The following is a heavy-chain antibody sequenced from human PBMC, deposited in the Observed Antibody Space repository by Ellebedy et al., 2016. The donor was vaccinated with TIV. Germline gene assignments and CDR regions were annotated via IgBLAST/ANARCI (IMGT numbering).Heavy chain of an antibody. CDR2: IYYSGST. CDR1: GGSISSSSYY. J-gene: IGHJ4*02. V-gene: IGHV4-39*07. D-gene: IGHD1-26*01. Sequence: SETLSLTXTVSGGSISSSSYYWGWIRQPPGKGLEWIGSIYYSGSTYYNPSLKSRVTISVDTSKNQFSLKLSSVTAADTAVYYCARTDSGSFPIAYWGQGTLVTVSS. CDR3: ARTDSGSFPIAY.